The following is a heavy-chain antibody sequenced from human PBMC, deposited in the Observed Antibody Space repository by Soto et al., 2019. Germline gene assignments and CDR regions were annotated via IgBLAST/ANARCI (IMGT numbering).Heavy chain of an antibody. CDR1: GYTFTSYG. CDR3: AGGVEGIAVAGTPFDY. D-gene: IGHD6-19*01. Sequence: QVQLVQSGAEVKKPGASVKVSCKASGYTFTSYGISWVRQAPGQGLEWMGWISAYNGNTNYAQKLQGRVTMTTDTSTSTGYMELRSLRSDDTAVHYCAGGVEGIAVAGTPFDYWGQGTLVTVSS. J-gene: IGHJ4*02. CDR2: ISAYNGNT. V-gene: IGHV1-18*01.